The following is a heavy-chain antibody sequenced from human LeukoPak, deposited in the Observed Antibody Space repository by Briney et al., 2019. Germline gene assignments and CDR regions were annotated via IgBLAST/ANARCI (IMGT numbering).Heavy chain of an antibody. Sequence: GGSLRLSCAASGFTFSSYAMNWVRQAPGKGLEWVSSISRSSSYIHYADSVKGRFTISRDNAKNSLYLQMNSLRAEDTAVYYCASYVLGDAFDIWGQGTMVTVSS. V-gene: IGHV3-21*01. CDR3: ASYVLGDAFDI. CDR2: ISRSSSYI. J-gene: IGHJ3*02. D-gene: IGHD3-3*02. CDR1: GFTFSSYA.